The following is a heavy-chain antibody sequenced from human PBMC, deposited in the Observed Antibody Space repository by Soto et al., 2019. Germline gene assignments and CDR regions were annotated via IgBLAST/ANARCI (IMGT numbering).Heavy chain of an antibody. J-gene: IGHJ4*02. CDR3: ATSYGSGYRAFDY. CDR1: GDTFSFYS. Sequence: QVQLVQSGAEVKRPGSSVKVSCKASGDTFSFYSINWVRQAPGLGLEWMGRGKPILSMSNYAQRFQGRVTMTADKSTSTVYMELSGLRSEDTAMYYCATSYGSGYRAFDYWGQGALVTVSS. CDR2: GKPILSMS. D-gene: IGHD3-10*01. V-gene: IGHV1-69*04.